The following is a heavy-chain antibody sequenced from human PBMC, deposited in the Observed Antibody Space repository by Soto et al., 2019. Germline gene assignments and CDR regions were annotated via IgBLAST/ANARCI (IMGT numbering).Heavy chain of an antibody. D-gene: IGHD4-17*01. V-gene: IGHV3-23*01. CDR3: AKGNFGDYGGVDF. Sequence: EVQLLESGGGLVQPGGSLRLSCGASGFTFSNYAMSWVRQAPGKGLEWVSSISGSGGSVYHADSVKGRFTISRDNSKNTLYLQMNSLRAEDTAIYYCAKGNFGDYGGVDFWGQGTLVTVSS. J-gene: IGHJ4*02. CDR2: ISGSGGSV. CDR1: GFTFSNYA.